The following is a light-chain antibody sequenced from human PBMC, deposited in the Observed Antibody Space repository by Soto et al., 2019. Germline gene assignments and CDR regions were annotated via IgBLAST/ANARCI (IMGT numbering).Light chain of an antibody. V-gene: IGKV3-15*01. CDR2: YAS. CDR3: QQYNDWPRT. CDR1: QSIGSD. Sequence: EIVMTQSPVTLSVSPGERATLSCRASQSIGSDLAWYQQRPGQAPRLLIYYASTRATGIPAKFSGSGSGTEFSLTISSLQSVDSAVYYCQQYNDWPRTFGQGTKVDI. J-gene: IGKJ1*01.